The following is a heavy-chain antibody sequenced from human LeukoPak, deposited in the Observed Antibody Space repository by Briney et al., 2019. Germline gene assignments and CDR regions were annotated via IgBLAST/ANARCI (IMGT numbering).Heavy chain of an antibody. Sequence: VGSVKVSCKASGGTFSSYAIRGVRQAPGKGLEGMGWISAYNGNTNYAQKLQGRVTMTRDTSTRTAYMELRSLRSDDTAVYYCARDWNYAVAEYFQHWGQGTLVTVSS. CDR3: ARDWNYAVAEYFQH. J-gene: IGHJ1*01. V-gene: IGHV1-18*01. D-gene: IGHD1-7*01. CDR1: GGTFSSYA. CDR2: ISAYNGNT.